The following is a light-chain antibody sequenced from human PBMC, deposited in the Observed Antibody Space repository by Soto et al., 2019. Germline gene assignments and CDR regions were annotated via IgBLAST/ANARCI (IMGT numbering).Light chain of an antibody. CDR3: QQRSNWPWT. J-gene: IGKJ1*01. Sequence: EIVLTQSPATLSLSPGERATLSCRASQSVRSNLAWYQQKPGQAPRLLIYDASNRATGIPGRFSASGSGTDFTLTISNLEPEDFAVYYCQQRSNWPWTVGQGAKVEIK. CDR1: QSVRSN. V-gene: IGKV3-11*01. CDR2: DAS.